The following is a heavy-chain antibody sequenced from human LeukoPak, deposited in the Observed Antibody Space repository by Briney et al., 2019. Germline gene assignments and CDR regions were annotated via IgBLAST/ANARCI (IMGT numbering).Heavy chain of an antibody. CDR2: IKQDGSEK. Sequence: GGSLRLSCAASGFTFSSYAMHWVRQAPGKGPEWVANIKQDGSEKYYVDSVKGRFTISRDNAKNSLYLQMNSLRADDTAVYYCARDRGRATNSGFDYWGQGTLVTVSS. CDR3: ARDRGRATNSGFDY. V-gene: IGHV3-7*03. CDR1: GFTFSSYA. J-gene: IGHJ4*02. D-gene: IGHD3-16*01.